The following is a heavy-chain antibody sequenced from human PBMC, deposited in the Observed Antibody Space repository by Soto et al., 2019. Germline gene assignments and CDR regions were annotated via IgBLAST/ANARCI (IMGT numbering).Heavy chain of an antibody. V-gene: IGHV3-7*01. CDR3: CHTWV. CDR2: INEDGSEE. Sequence: EVQMVESGGGLVQPGGSLRLSCAASGFSISDYWMSWVRQAPGKGLEWVGNINEDGSEEKYVDSVKGRFTISRDNARNSQYLQMNSPRDEDTAVYYCCHTWVGGQGTLVTVSS. CDR1: GFSISDYW. J-gene: IGHJ4*02. D-gene: IGHD1-26*01.